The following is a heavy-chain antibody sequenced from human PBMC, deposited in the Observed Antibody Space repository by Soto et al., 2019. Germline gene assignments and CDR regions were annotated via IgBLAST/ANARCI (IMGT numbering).Heavy chain of an antibody. D-gene: IGHD1-7*01. CDR2: ITAVGGTT. CDR1: GFTFSSYS. V-gene: IGHV3-23*01. Sequence: EVKLLESGGGLVQPGGSLRLSCAASGFTFSSYSMSWVRQAPGKGLEWVSHITAVGGTTYYADSVKGRFTISRDSSRNTLYLQMNSLRAEDTALYYCAKCLQVNWNYDAFHTWGQGTMVTVSS. CDR3: AKCLQVNWNYDAFHT. J-gene: IGHJ3*02.